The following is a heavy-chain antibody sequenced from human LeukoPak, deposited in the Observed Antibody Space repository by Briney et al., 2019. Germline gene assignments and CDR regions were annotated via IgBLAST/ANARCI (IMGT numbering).Heavy chain of an antibody. CDR1: GGSISSYY. CDR2: IYTSGST. V-gene: IGHV4-4*07. D-gene: IGHD3-22*01. Sequence: PSETLSHTCTVSGGSISSYYWSWIRQPAGKGLEWIGRIYTSGSTNYNPSLKSRVTMSVDTSKNQFSLKLSSVTAADTAVYYCARGHIVTLVVEAFDIWGQGTMVTVSS. CDR3: ARGHIVTLVVEAFDI. J-gene: IGHJ3*02.